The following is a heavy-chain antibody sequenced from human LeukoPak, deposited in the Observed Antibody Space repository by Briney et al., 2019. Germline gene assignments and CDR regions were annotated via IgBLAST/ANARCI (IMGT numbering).Heavy chain of an antibody. V-gene: IGHV4-30-4*01. J-gene: IGHJ4*02. D-gene: IGHD6-13*01. CDR3: ARAYSSSRSRFDY. Sequence: SETLSLTCTVSGGSISSGDYYWSWIRQPPGKGLEWIGYIYYSGTTYYNPSLKSRVTISVDTSKNQFSLKLTSVTAADTAVYYCARAYSSSRSRFDYWGQGTLVTVSS. CDR2: IYYSGTT. CDR1: GGSISSGDYY.